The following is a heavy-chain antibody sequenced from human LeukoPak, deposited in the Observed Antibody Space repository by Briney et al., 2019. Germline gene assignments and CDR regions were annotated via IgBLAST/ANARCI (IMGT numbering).Heavy chain of an antibody. Sequence: KPGGSLRLSCAASGFTFSDYYMSWIRQAPGKGLEWVSYISSTGGTIYYADSMKGRFTISRDNAKNSLYLQMNSLRVEDTAVYYCARDQSRGGSGWSRGDYYFDYWGQGTLVTVSS. J-gene: IGHJ4*02. V-gene: IGHV3-11*04. CDR2: ISSTGGTI. CDR3: ARDQSRGGSGWSRGDYYFDY. CDR1: GFTFSDYY. D-gene: IGHD6-19*01.